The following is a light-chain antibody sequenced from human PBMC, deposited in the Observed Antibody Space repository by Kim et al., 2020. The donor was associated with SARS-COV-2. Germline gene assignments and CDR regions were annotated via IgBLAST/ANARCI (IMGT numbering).Light chain of an antibody. CDR1: NIGSKN. V-gene: IGLV3-9*01. J-gene: IGLJ2*01. CDR2: RDG. CDR3: QVWDSSPVI. Sequence: SGALGQTARITCGGNNIGSKNVHWYQQKPAQAPVLVIYRDGDRPSGIPERFSGSNSGNTATLTISRAQAGDEADYYCQVWDSSPVIFGGGTQLTVL.